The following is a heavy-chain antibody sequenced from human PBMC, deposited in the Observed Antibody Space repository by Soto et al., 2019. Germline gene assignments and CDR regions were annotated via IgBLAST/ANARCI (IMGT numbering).Heavy chain of an antibody. CDR3: ARDSRTGCSSTDCYMS. CDR2: IYHSGNT. Sequence: SETLSLTCAVYGDSISSGAWWSWVRQSPGKGLQWIGEIYHSGNTRNNPSLKSRVTMSVDKSNNQFSLNLMSVTAADTATYYCARDSRTGCSSTDCYMSWGRGILVTVSS. CDR1: GDSISSGAW. D-gene: IGHD2-2*01. V-gene: IGHV4-4*02. J-gene: IGHJ5*02.